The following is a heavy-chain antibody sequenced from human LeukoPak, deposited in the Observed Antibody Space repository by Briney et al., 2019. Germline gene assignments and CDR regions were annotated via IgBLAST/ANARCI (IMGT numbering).Heavy chain of an antibody. CDR1: GFTFSSYA. D-gene: IGHD3-3*01. J-gene: IGHJ4*02. CDR3: AREDFWRDYDY. CDR2: ISSSSSYI. V-gene: IGHV3-21*01. Sequence: GGSLRLSCAASGFTFSSYAMSWARQAPGKGLEWVSSISSSSSYIYYADSVKGRFTISRDNAKNSLYLQMNSLRAEDTAVYYCAREDFWRDYDYWGQGTLVTVSS.